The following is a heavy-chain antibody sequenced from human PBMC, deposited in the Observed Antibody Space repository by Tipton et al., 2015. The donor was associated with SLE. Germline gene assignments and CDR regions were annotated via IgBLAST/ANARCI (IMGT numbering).Heavy chain of an antibody. CDR2: TYDSGDT. V-gene: IGHV4-59*01. CDR1: GDSFLGYY. D-gene: IGHD3-16*01. Sequence: TLSLTCTVSGDSFLGYYWNWIRQSPGKGLEWIGYTYDSGDTYYNPSLQSRVTISRDPSKNQFSLKLISATAADTAVYYCARDQVGVGDFDYWSQGTLVTVSS. CDR3: ARDQVGVGDFDY. J-gene: IGHJ4*02.